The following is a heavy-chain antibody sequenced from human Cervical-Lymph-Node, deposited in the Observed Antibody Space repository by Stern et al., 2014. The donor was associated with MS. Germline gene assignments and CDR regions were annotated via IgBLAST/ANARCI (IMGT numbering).Heavy chain of an antibody. Sequence: QVQLVQSGAEVKKPGASVKVSCKVTGYTLIEFSMHWVRQAPGKGLEWMGGFDPEDGEIIYAQKFQGRVTMTEDTSTDTAYMELSSLRSEDTAVYSCAIDVKNRPDYYYYYNLDVWGQGTTVTVSS. J-gene: IGHJ6*02. V-gene: IGHV1-24*01. D-gene: IGHD4/OR15-4a*01. CDR3: AIDVKNRPDYYYYYNLDV. CDR1: GYTLIEFS. CDR2: FDPEDGEI.